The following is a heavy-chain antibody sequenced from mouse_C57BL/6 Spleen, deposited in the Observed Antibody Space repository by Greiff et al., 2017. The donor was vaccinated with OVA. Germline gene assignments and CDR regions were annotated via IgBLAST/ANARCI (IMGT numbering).Heavy chain of an antibody. V-gene: IGHV5-17*01. D-gene: IGHD2-4*01. Sequence: EVQLVESGGGLVKPGGSLKLSCAASGFTFSDYGMHWVRQAPEKGLEWVAYISSGSGTIYYADTVKGRFTISRDNATNTLFLQMTRPGDDDTAMYYCARYDYERYFDVWGTGTTVTVSS. CDR2: ISSGSGTI. CDR1: GFTFSDYG. CDR3: ARYDYERYFDV. J-gene: IGHJ1*03.